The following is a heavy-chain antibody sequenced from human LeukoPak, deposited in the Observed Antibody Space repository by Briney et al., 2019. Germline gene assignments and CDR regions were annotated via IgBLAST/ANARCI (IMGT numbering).Heavy chain of an antibody. CDR2: IDRNGDST. CDR1: GFTFDDYG. Sequence: GGSLRLSCAASGFTFDDYGMSWVRQAPGKGLEWVSGIDRNGDSTGYADSVEGRFTISRDNAKNSLYLQMDSLRTEDTAFYYCAKDQTSGIAGPFDSWGQGTLVTVSS. V-gene: IGHV3-20*04. D-gene: IGHD6-13*01. CDR3: AKDQTSGIAGPFDS. J-gene: IGHJ5*01.